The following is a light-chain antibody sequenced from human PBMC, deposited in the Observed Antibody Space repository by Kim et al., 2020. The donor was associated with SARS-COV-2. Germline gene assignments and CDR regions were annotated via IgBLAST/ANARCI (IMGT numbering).Light chain of an antibody. J-gene: IGKJ4*01. V-gene: IGKV1-33*01. Sequence: IHMTQSPSSLSASVGDRVTITCQASQDISNYLNWYQQKPGKAPKLLIYDASNLETGVPSRFSGSGSGTDFTFTISSLQPEDIATYYCQQYDTRPLTFGGGTKVDIK. CDR2: DAS. CDR1: QDISNY. CDR3: QQYDTRPLT.